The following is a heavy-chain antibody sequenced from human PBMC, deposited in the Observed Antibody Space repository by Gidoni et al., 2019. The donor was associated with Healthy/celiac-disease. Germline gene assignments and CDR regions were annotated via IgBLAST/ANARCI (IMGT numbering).Heavy chain of an antibody. Sequence: QFQLVQSGAEVKNPGASVKVSCKASGYTFTSYGISWVRQAPGQGLEWMRWISAYNGNTNYAQTLQGRVTMTTDTSTSTAYMQLRSLRSDDTAVYYCARVEYSSGCLDYWGQGTLVTVSS. CDR2: ISAYNGNT. CDR1: GYTFTSYG. CDR3: ARVEYSSGCLDY. J-gene: IGHJ4*02. V-gene: IGHV1-18*01. D-gene: IGHD6-19*01.